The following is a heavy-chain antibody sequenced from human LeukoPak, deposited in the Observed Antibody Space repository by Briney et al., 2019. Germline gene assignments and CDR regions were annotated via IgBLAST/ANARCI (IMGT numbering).Heavy chain of an antibody. Sequence: GRSLRLSCAASGFTFSSYGMPWVRQAPGKGLEWVADIWYDGGNKYYVDSVKGRFTISRDNAKNTLYLQMNNLRAEDTAVYYCARDTYPYYYDSSGDSDFDYWGQKTLVTVSS. J-gene: IGHJ4*02. V-gene: IGHV3-33*01. CDR2: IWYDGGNK. CDR1: GFTFSSYG. D-gene: IGHD3-22*01. CDR3: ARDTYPYYYDSSGDSDFDY.